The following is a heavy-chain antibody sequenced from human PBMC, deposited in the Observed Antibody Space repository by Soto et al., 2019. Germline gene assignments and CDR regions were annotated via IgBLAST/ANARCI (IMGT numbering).Heavy chain of an antibody. CDR1: GFTFSNAW. Sequence: GGSLSLSCAASGFTFSNAWMNWVRQAPGKGLEWVGRIKSKTDGGTTDYPAPVKGRFTISREDSKNTLYLKINSLKTENKTDKYCTTENFISNEENFYYWGQGTLVTVSS. J-gene: IGHJ4*02. V-gene: IGHV3-15*07. CDR2: IKSKTDGGTT. D-gene: IGHD3-22*01. CDR3: TTENFISNEENFYY.